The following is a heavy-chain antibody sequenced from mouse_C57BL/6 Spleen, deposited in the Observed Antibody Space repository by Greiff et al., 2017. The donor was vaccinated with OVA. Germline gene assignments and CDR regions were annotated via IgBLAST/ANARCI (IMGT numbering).Heavy chain of an antibody. J-gene: IGHJ1*03. Sequence: EVHLVESGGGLVKPGGSLKLSCAASGFTFSSYAMSWVRQTPEKRLEWVATISDGGSYTYYPDNVKGRFTISRDKAKINLYLQMSHLKSKDTAMYYCARAGDYDWYFDVWGTGTTVTVSS. CDR2: ISDGGSYT. V-gene: IGHV5-4*01. CDR3: ARAGDYDWYFDV. CDR1: GFTFSSYA. D-gene: IGHD2-4*01.